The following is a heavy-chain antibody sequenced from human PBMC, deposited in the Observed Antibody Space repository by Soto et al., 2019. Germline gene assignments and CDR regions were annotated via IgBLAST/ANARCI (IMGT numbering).Heavy chain of an antibody. D-gene: IGHD2-15*01. CDR1: GYTFTSYY. CDR2: INPSGGST. CDR3: ARVYCSGGSCYSVDY. Sequence: AASVKVSCKASGYTFTSYYMHWVRQAPGQGLEWMGIINPSGGSTSYAQKFQGRVTMTRDTSTSTVCMELSSLRSEDTAVYYCARVYCSGGSCYSVDYWGQGTLVTVSS. V-gene: IGHV1-46*03. J-gene: IGHJ4*02.